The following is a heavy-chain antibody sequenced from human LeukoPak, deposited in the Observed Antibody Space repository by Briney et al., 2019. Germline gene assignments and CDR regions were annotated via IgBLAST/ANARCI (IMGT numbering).Heavy chain of an antibody. V-gene: IGHV4-59*08. CDR1: GGSISSYY. J-gene: IGHJ6*02. Sequence: SETLSLTCTVSGGSISSYYWSWIRQPPGKGLEWIGYIYYSGSTNYNPSLKSRVTISIDTSKNQFSLKLSSVTAADTAVYYCARRSHAPNYYYGMDVWGQGT. D-gene: IGHD2-2*01. CDR3: ARRSHAPNYYYGMDV. CDR2: IYYSGST.